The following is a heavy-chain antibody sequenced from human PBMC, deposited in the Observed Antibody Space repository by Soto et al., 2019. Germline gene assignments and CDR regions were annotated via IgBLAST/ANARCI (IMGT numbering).Heavy chain of an antibody. J-gene: IGHJ5*02. CDR3: ASTESRGYSYGLDP. V-gene: IGHV1-8*01. CDR1: GYSFTSLD. CDR2: MEPSTGRT. D-gene: IGHD5-18*01. Sequence: ASVKVSCKASGYSFTSLDINWVRQTAGQGLEWMGWMEPSTGRTGYAQKFQGRVTITRDTSASTAYMELSSLRSEDTAVYYCASTESRGYSYGLDPWGQGTLVTVSS.